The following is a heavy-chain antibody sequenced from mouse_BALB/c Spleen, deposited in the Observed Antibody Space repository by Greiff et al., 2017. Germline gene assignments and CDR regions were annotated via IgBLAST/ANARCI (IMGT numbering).Heavy chain of an antibody. CDR1: GYSITSDYA. Sequence: EVKLQESGPGLVKPSQSLSLTCTVTGYSITSDYAWNWIRQFPGNKLEWMGYISYSGSTSYNPSLKSRISITRDPSKNQFFLQLNSVTTEDTATYSCARSPNWPWFAYWGQGTLVTVSA. J-gene: IGHJ3*01. V-gene: IGHV3-2*02. CDR3: ARSPNWPWFAY. CDR2: ISYSGST. D-gene: IGHD4-1*01.